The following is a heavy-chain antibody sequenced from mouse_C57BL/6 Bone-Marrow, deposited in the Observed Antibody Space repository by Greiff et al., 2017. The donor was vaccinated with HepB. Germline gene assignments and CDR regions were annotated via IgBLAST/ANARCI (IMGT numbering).Heavy chain of an antibody. Sequence: VQLKQSGGGLVQPGGSMKLSCVASGFTFSNYWMNWVRQSPEKGLEWVAQIRLKSDNYATHYAESVKGRFTISRDDSKSSVHLQMNNLRAEDTGIYYCTGGWLPPYWYFDVWGTGTTVTVSS. V-gene: IGHV6-3*01. CDR1: GFTFSNYW. CDR2: IRLKSDNYAT. J-gene: IGHJ1*03. D-gene: IGHD2-3*01. CDR3: TGGWLPPYWYFDV.